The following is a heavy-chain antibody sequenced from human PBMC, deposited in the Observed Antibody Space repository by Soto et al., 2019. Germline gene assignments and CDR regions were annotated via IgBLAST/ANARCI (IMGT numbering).Heavy chain of an antibody. V-gene: IGHV4-4*02. Sequence: SETLSLTCAVSGGSISSSNWWSWVRQPPGKGLEWIGEIYHSGSTNYNPSLKSRVTISVDKSKNQFPLKLSSVTAADTSVYYCARRDDILTGYLYPWGQGTLVTVSS. CDR2: IYHSGST. CDR1: GGSISSSNW. D-gene: IGHD3-9*01. J-gene: IGHJ5*02. CDR3: ARRDDILTGYLYP.